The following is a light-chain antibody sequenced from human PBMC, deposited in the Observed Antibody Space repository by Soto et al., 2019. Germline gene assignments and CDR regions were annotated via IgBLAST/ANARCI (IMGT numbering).Light chain of an antibody. CDR3: QQRSAWAWT. CDR1: QSVSSA. J-gene: IGKJ1*01. V-gene: IGKV3-11*01. CDR2: HAS. Sequence: EIVLTQSPATLSLSPGERATLSCRASQSVSSALAWYQQKPGQAPRLLIYHASNRATGIPARFTGSGSGTDFTLTISSLEPEDFAVYYCQQRSAWAWTFGQGTKGEIK.